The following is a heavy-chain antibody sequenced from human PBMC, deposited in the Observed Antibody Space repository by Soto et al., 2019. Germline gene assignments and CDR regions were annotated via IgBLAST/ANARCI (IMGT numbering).Heavy chain of an antibody. CDR1: GYTFTSYY. D-gene: IGHD3-22*01. V-gene: IGHV1-46*01. J-gene: IGHJ5*02. Sequence: ASVKVSCKASGYTFTSYYMHWVRQAPGQGLEWMGIINPSGGSTSYAQKFQGRVTMTRDTSTSTVYMELSSLRSEDTAVYYCARDDYYDSSGYSTQVVAGFAPWGQGTLVTVSS. CDR3: ARDDYYDSSGYSTQVVAGFAP. CDR2: INPSGGST.